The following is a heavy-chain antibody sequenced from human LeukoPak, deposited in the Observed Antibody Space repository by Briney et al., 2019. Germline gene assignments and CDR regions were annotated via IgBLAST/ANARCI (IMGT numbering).Heavy chain of an antibody. V-gene: IGHV3-30*04. CDR3: AKDLIRRSNRWYYFDS. D-gene: IGHD1-14*01. CDR1: GFTFSSYA. J-gene: IGHJ4*02. CDR2: ISYDGSNK. Sequence: GGSLRLSCAASGFTFSSYAMHWVRQPPGKGLEWVAVISYDGSNKYYADSVKGRFTISRDNSKNTLYLQMDSLRGEDTAVYYCAKDLIRRSNRWYYFDSWGQGTVVTVSS.